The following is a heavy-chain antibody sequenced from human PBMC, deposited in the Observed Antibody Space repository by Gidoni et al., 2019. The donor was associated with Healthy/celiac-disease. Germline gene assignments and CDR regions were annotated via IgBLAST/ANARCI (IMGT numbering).Heavy chain of an antibody. D-gene: IGHD2-2*01. CDR2: IYPGDSDT. J-gene: IGHJ3*02. Sequence: EVQLVQSGAEVKKPGESLKISCKVSGYSFTSYWIGWVRQMPGKGLEWMGIIYPGDSDTRYSPSFQGKVTISADKSISTAYLQWSSLKASDTAMYYCARGDIVVVPAALHAFDIWGQGTMVTVSS. CDR1: GYSFTSYW. V-gene: IGHV5-51*01. CDR3: ARGDIVVVPAALHAFDI.